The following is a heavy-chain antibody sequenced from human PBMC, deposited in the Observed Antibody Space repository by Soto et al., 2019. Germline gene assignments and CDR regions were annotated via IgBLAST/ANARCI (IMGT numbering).Heavy chain of an antibody. D-gene: IGHD6-19*01. J-gene: IGHJ5*02. V-gene: IGHV7-4-1*01. Sequence: GASVKVSCKASGYTFTSYAMNWVRQAPGQGLEWMGWINTNTGNPTYAQGFTGRFVFSLDTSVGTAYLQICSLKAEDTAVYYCARDRWSLRRIAVAGMGLPYWFDPWGQGTLVTVSS. CDR1: GYTFTSYA. CDR2: INTNTGNP. CDR3: ARDRWSLRRIAVAGMGLPYWFDP.